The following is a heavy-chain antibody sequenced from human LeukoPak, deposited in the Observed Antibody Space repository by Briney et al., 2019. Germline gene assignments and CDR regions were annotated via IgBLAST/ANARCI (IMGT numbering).Heavy chain of an antibody. Sequence: SETLSLTCTVSGGSISGSYWSWIRQPPGKGLEWIAYIYNSGSTNYNPSLKSRVTISIDTSKNQFSLKLSSLTSADTAIYYCARGIESYGDYGYWGQGIPVTVSS. D-gene: IGHD4-17*01. J-gene: IGHJ4*02. V-gene: IGHV4-59*01. CDR1: GGSISGSY. CDR2: IYNSGST. CDR3: ARGIESYGDYGY.